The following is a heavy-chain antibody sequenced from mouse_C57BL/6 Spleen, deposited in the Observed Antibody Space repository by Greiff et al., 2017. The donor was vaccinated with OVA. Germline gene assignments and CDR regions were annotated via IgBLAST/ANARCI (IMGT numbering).Heavy chain of an antibody. CDR3: AREGMIMDYYAMDY. D-gene: IGHD2-4*01. CDR1: GYTFTSYW. V-gene: IGHV1-52*01. J-gene: IGHJ4*01. Sequence: QVQLQQPGAELVRPGSSVKLSCKASGYTFTSYWMHWVKQRPIQGLEWIGNIDPSDSETHYNQKFKDKATLTVDKSSSTAYMQLSSLTSEDSAVYYCAREGMIMDYYAMDYWGQGTSVTVSS. CDR2: IDPSDSET.